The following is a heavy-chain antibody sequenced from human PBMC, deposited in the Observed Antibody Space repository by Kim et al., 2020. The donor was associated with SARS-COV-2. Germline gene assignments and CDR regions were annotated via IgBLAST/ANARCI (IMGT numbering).Heavy chain of an antibody. V-gene: IGHV3-30*02. Sequence: KGRFTISRDNSKNTLYLQMNSLRAEDTAVYYCAKSQAGATISYYYYGMDVWGQGTTVTVSS. D-gene: IGHD1-26*01. CDR3: AKSQAGATISYYYYGMDV. J-gene: IGHJ6*02.